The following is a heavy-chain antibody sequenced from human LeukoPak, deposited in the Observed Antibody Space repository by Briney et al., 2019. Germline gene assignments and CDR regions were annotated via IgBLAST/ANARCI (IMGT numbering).Heavy chain of an antibody. CDR1: GGSISSYY. CDR3: ARDLAAGYYDSSGYYYYYYYYMDV. Sequence: SETLSLTCTVSGGSISSYYWSWIRQPPGKGLEWIGYIYYSGSTNYNPSLKSRVTISVDTSKNQFSLKLSSVTAADTAVYYCARDLAAGYYDSSGYYYYYYYYMDVWGKGTTVTASS. D-gene: IGHD3-22*01. J-gene: IGHJ6*03. V-gene: IGHV4-59*01. CDR2: IYYSGST.